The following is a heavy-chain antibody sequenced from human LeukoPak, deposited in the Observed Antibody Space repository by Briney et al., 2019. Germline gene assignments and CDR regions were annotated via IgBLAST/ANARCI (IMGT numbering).Heavy chain of an antibody. CDR3: ARQNDFRLDY. Sequence: KPGESLRISCKGSGYTFSSYWIGWVRQMPGKGLEWMGIIYPGDSDTRHSPSLQGQVTISVDTSIGTAYLQWSSLKASDTAIYYCARQNDFRLDYWGQGTLVTVSS. D-gene: IGHD3-3*01. J-gene: IGHJ4*02. CDR2: IYPGDSDT. CDR1: GYTFSSYW. V-gene: IGHV5-51*01.